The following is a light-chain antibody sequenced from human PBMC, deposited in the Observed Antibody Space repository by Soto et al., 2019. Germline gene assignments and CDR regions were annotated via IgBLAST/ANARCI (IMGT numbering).Light chain of an antibody. CDR1: QSISTW. V-gene: IGKV1-5*01. CDR2: DAS. CDR3: QKYNSAPLT. Sequence: DIQMTQSPSTLSASVGDRVTITCRASQSISTWLAWYQQKPGKAPKLLIYDASSLESGVPPTFSGSGSGTDFTLTISSLQPEDVASYYCQKYNSAPLTFGGGTKVDIK. J-gene: IGKJ4*01.